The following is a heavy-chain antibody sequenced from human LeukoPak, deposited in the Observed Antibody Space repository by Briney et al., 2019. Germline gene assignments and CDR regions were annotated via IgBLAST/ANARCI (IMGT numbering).Heavy chain of an antibody. Sequence: ASVKVSCKASGYTSTGYYMNWVRQAPGQGLEWMGWINPNSGGTNYAQKLQGRVTMTRDTSISTTYLARSRLRSDAPALSSITVTWGDCSSTSCYIVDYYYGMDVWGQGTTVTVSS. D-gene: IGHD2-2*02. V-gene: IGHV1-2*02. CDR1: GYTSTGYY. J-gene: IGHJ6*02. CDR2: INPNSGGT. CDR3: TVTWGDCSSTSCYIVDYYYGMDV.